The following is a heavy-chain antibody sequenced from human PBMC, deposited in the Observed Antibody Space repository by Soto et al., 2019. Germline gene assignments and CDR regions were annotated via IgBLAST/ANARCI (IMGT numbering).Heavy chain of an antibody. J-gene: IGHJ6*02. CDR1: GGSLSSFY. V-gene: IGHV4-59*01. CDR3: ARERIAAI. D-gene: IGHD6-25*01. CDR2: IYYSGST. Sequence: SETLSLTCTVSGGSLSSFYWSWIRQPPGKGLEWIGYIYYSGSTNYNPSLKSRVTISVDASKNQFSLNLNSVTAADTAVYYCARERIAAIWGQGTTVTVSS.